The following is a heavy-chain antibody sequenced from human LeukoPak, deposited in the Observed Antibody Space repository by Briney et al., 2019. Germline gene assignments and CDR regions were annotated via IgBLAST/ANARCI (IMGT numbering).Heavy chain of an antibody. V-gene: IGHV1-2*06. CDR3: ARGVGATRERTFDY. J-gene: IGHJ4*02. CDR1: GYAFTGYY. D-gene: IGHD1-26*01. Sequence: AASVKVSCKASGYAFTGYYMHWVRQAPGQGLEWMGRINPNSGGTNYAQKFQGRVTMTRDTSISTAYMELSRLRSDDTAVYYCARGVGATRERTFDYWGQGTLVTVSS. CDR2: INPNSGGT.